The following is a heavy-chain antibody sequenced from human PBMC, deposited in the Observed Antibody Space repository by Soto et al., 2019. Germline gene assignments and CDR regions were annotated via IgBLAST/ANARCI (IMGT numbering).Heavy chain of an antibody. CDR2: INHSGST. CDR1: GGSFSGYY. Sequence: QVQLQQWGAGLLKPSETLSLTCAVYGGSFSGYYWTWIRQPPGTGLEWIGEINHSGSTNYNPSLKRRVTISVDPPKIQFSLTMTSVPAADTAVSSCASDKITGLFDYWGQGTLVTVSS. CDR3: ASDKITGLFDY. J-gene: IGHJ4*02. V-gene: IGHV4-34*01. D-gene: IGHD2-8*02.